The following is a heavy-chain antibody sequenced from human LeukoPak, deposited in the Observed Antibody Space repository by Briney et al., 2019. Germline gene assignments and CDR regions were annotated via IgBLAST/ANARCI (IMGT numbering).Heavy chain of an antibody. D-gene: IGHD6-19*01. CDR1: GGSFSGYY. Sequence: ASETLSLTCAVYGGSFSGYYWSWIRQPPGKGLEWIGEINHSGSTDYNPSLKSRVTISVDTSKNQFSLKLSSVTAADTAVYYCARGRYSSGWYPDYWGQGTLVTVSS. J-gene: IGHJ4*02. V-gene: IGHV4-34*01. CDR3: ARGRYSSGWYPDY. CDR2: INHSGST.